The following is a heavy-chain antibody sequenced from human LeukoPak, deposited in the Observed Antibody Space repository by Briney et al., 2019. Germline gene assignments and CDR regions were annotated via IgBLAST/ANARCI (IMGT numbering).Heavy chain of an antibody. D-gene: IGHD2-8*01. Sequence: PGGSLRLSCAASGFTFSSYAMSWVRQAPGKGLEWVAVIWYDGSNKYYADSVKGRFTISRDNSKNTLYLQMNSPRAEDTAVYYCAKDGLVYAISSWFDPWGQGTLVTVSS. V-gene: IGHV3-33*06. CDR1: GFTFSSYA. CDR2: IWYDGSNK. J-gene: IGHJ5*02. CDR3: AKDGLVYAISSWFDP.